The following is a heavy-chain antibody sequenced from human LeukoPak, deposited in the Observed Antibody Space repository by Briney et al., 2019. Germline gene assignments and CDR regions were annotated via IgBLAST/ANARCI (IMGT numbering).Heavy chain of an antibody. Sequence: PSETLPLTCAVSGDSISTDNWWSWVRQPPGKGLEWIGEIFLTGSANYNPSLKSRVAMSIDKSKNQFSLRLSSVTAADTAVYYCARHRDSHYYYYMDVWGKGTTVTVSS. CDR1: GDSISTDNW. CDR2: IFLTGSA. J-gene: IGHJ6*03. V-gene: IGHV4-4*02. CDR3: ARHRDSHYYYYMDV.